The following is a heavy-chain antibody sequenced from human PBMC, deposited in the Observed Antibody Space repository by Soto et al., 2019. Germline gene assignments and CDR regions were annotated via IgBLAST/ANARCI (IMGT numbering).Heavy chain of an antibody. J-gene: IGHJ5*02. V-gene: IGHV1-18*01. D-gene: IGHD1-26*01. Sequence: FTMYGMFCLEQATTPGLERMGWISAYNGNTNYAQKPQGRVTMTTDTSTSTASMELRSLRSDDTAVYYCPRGGPRANHCDWLDAWGKGTLVTVSS. CDR2: ISAYNGNT. CDR1: FTMYG. CDR3: PRGGPRANHCDWLDA.